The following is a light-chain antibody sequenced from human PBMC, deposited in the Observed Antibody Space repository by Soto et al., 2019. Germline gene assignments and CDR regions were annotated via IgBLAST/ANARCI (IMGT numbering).Light chain of an antibody. CDR2: DAS. V-gene: IGKV1-5*01. Sequence: IQISQCPSSLPESLDERFTIPLRASQCISSWLAWYQQKPGKAPKLLIYDASCLESGVPSRFSGSGSGTEFTLTISSLQPDDFATYYCQHYKSYSSFGQRTKV. CDR3: QHYKSYSS. CDR1: QCISSW. J-gene: IGKJ1*01.